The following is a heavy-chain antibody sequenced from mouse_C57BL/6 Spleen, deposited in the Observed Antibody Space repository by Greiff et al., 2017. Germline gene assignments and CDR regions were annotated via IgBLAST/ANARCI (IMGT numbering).Heavy chain of an antibody. D-gene: IGHD1-1*01. Sequence: QVQLQQSGPGLVAPSQSLSITCTVSGFSLTSYGVDWVRQPPGKGLEWLGVIWGGGSTNYNSALMSRLSISKDNSKSQVFLKMNSLQTDDTAMYYCAKHAGLDYYYGSSYGWYFDVWGTGTTVTVSS. CDR1: GFSLTSYG. CDR2: IWGGGST. CDR3: AKHAGLDYYYGSSYGWYFDV. V-gene: IGHV2-9*01. J-gene: IGHJ1*03.